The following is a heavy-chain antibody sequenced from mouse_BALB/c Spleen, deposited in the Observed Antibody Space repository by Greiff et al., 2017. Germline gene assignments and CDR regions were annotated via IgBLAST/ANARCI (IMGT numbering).Heavy chain of an antibody. CDR1: GFNIKDYY. CDR2: IDPENGDT. Sequence: EVKLMESGAELVRSGASVKLSCTASGFNIKDYYMHWVKQRPEQGLEWIGWIDPENGDTEYAPKFQGKATMTADTSSNTAYLQLSSLTSEDTAVYYCSYGNYGFFFDYWGQGTTLTVSS. D-gene: IGHD2-10*02. J-gene: IGHJ2*01. V-gene: IGHV14-4*02. CDR3: SYGNYGFFFDY.